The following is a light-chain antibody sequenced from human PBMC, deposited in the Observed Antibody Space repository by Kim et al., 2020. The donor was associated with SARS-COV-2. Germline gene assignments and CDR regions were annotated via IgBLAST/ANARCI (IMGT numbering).Light chain of an antibody. Sequence: VSPGQTASNTCSGDKLGDKYACWYQQKPGQSPVLVIYQDSKRPSGIPERFSGSNSGNTATLTISGTQAMDEADYYCQAWDSSTVVFGGGTQLTVL. CDR1: KLGDKY. V-gene: IGLV3-1*01. CDR2: QDS. J-gene: IGLJ2*01. CDR3: QAWDSSTVV.